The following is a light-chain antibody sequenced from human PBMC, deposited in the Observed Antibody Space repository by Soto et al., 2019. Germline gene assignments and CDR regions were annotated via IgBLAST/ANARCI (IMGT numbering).Light chain of an antibody. J-gene: IGKJ4*01. Sequence: EIVLTQSPGTLSLSPGERATLSCRASQSVSSSYLAWYQQKPGQAPRLLIYGASSRATGIPDRFSGSGSGTDFTLTISRLEPEDFAVYYCQQYGSSPLTLGGGINVDIK. CDR2: GAS. V-gene: IGKV3-20*01. CDR3: QQYGSSPLT. CDR1: QSVSSSY.